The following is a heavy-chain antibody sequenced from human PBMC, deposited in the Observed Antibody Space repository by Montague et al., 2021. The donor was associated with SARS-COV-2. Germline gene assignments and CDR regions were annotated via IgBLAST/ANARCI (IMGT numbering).Heavy chain of an antibody. J-gene: IGHJ5*02. V-gene: IGHV4-59*01. CDR2: IYYSGST. D-gene: IGHD2-15*01. CDR1: GGSISTYD. Sequence: SETLSLTCSVSGGSISTYDWSWIRQPPGKGLEWIGDIYYSGSTNYNPSLKSRVTISIDTSKNQFSLELSSVTAADMAVYYCASPGVYCTGGCCYYVSWGQGTLVTVSS. CDR3: ASPGVYCTGGCCYYVS.